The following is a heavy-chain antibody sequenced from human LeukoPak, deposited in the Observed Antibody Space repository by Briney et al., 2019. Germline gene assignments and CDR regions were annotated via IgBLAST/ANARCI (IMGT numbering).Heavy chain of an antibody. J-gene: IGHJ4*02. CDR1: GYSFTSYW. V-gene: IGHV5-10-1*01. CDR2: IDPSDSYT. Sequence: GESLKISCKGSGYSFTSYWISWVRQMPEKGLEWMGRIDPSDSYTNYSPSFQGHVTISADKSISTAYLQWSSLKASDTAMYYCATSGFGVATDFDYWGQGTLVTVSS. CDR3: ATSGFGVATDFDY. D-gene: IGHD3-3*01.